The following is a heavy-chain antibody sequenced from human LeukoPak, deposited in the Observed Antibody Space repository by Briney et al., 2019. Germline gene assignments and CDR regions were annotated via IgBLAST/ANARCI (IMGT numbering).Heavy chain of an antibody. CDR3: ARGYYDSSGYSYPFDY. CDR2: IYYSGST. CDR1: GGSISRYY. J-gene: IGHJ4*02. D-gene: IGHD3-22*01. Sequence: SETLSLTCTVSGGSISRYYWNWIRQPPEKGLEWIGYIYYSGSTNYNPSLKSRVTISVDTSKNQFSLKLSSVTAADTAVYYCARGYYDSSGYSYPFDYWGQGTLVTVSS. V-gene: IGHV4-59*01.